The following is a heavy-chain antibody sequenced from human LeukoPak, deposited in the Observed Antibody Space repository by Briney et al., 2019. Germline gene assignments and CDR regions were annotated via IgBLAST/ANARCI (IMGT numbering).Heavy chain of an antibody. CDR2: ISGSGGST. Sequence: GGSLRLSCAASGFTFSSYAMSWVRQAPGKGLEWVSAISGSGGSTYYADSVKGRFTISRDNSKNTLYLQMNSLRAEDTAVYYCAKDLVPRPYSSSWKTLDYRGRGTLVTVSS. J-gene: IGHJ4*02. CDR1: GFTFSSYA. CDR3: AKDLVPRPYSSSWKTLDY. D-gene: IGHD6-13*01. V-gene: IGHV3-23*01.